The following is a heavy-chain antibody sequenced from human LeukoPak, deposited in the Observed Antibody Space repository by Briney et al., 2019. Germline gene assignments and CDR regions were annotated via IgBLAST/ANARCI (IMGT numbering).Heavy chain of an antibody. CDR1: GGSISSGGYY. CDR3: ARETRIGAPRRHPGYGMDV. V-gene: IGHV4-31*03. CDR2: IYYSGST. J-gene: IGHJ6*02. D-gene: IGHD2-15*01. Sequence: PSETLSLTCTVSGGSISSGGYYWSWIRQHPGKGLEWIGYIYYSGSTYYNPSLKSRVTISVDTSKNQFPLKLSSVTAADTAVYYCARETRIGAPRRHPGYGMDVWGQGTTVTVSS.